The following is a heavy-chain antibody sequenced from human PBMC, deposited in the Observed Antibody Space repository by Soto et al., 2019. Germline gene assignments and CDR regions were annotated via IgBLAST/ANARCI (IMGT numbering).Heavy chain of an antibody. CDR2: INHSGST. D-gene: IGHD2-21*02. J-gene: IGHJ4*02. Sequence: SETLSLTCTVSGGSFSGYYWSWIRQPPGKGLEWIGEINHSGSTNYNPSLKSRVTISVDTSKNQFSLKLSSVTAADTAVYYCARAAPIVVVTALLFDYWGQGTLVTVSS. V-gene: IGHV4-34*01. CDR3: ARAAPIVVVTALLFDY. CDR1: GGSFSGYY.